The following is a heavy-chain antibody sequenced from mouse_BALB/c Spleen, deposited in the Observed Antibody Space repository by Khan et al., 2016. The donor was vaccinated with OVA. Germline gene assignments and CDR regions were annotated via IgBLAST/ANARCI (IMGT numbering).Heavy chain of an antibody. CDR3: ASHLTGALAY. J-gene: IGHJ3*01. CDR2: ISSGGDYT. D-gene: IGHD4-1*01. Sequence: VELVESGGDLVKPGGSLKLSCAASGFTFSSYSMSWVRQTPDKRLEWVATISSGGDYTYYPDNVKGRFTISRDNAKNTLYLQMSSLKSEDTAMYYCASHLTGALAYWGQGTLVTVSA. V-gene: IGHV5-6*01. CDR1: GFTFSSYS.